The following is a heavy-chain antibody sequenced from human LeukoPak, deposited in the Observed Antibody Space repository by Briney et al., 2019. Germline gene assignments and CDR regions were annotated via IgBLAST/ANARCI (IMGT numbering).Heavy chain of an antibody. D-gene: IGHD1-1*01. Sequence: SETLSLTCAVHGASLSDYYWRWLPQPPGKGLEWLGEIDHSGSTKCNPSLKGRVTISLDTSKNQFSLDLTSVTAADTAVYYCATGSQLGSYNWFDPWGQGTLVTVSS. J-gene: IGHJ5*02. CDR1: GASLSDYY. V-gene: IGHV4-34*01. CDR3: ATGSQLGSYNWFDP. CDR2: IDHSGST.